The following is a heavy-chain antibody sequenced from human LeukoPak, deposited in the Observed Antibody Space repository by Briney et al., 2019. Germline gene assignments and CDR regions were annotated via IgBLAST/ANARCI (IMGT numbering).Heavy chain of an antibody. V-gene: IGHV3-21*01. Sequence: TGGSLRLSCAASGFTFSSYHINWVRQAPGKGLEWVSSISSNSDYIYYADSVKGRFTISRDNAKSSLYLQMNSLRAEDTAVYYCARKLWERWLPSPLAPWGQGTLVTVSS. CDR1: GFTFSSYH. CDR3: ARKLWERWLPSPLAP. D-gene: IGHD5-24*01. J-gene: IGHJ5*02. CDR2: ISSNSDYI.